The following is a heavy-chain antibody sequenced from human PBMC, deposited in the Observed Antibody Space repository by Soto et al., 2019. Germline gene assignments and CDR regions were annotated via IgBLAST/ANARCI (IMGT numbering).Heavy chain of an antibody. CDR1: GFTFSSYS. D-gene: IGHD3-22*01. V-gene: IGHV3-21*01. CDR2: ISSSSSYI. Sequence: EVQLVESGGGLVKPGGSLRLSCAASGFTFSSYSMNWVRQAPGKGLEWVSSISSSSSYIYYAGSVKGRFTISRDDAKNSLFLQMNSLRAEDTAVYYCGDSSGAYWGQGTRVTVSS. CDR3: GDSSGAY. J-gene: IGHJ4*02.